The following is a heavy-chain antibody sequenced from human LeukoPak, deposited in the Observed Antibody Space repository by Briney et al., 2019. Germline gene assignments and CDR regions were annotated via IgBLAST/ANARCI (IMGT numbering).Heavy chain of an antibody. J-gene: IGHJ4*02. Sequence: PGGSLRLSCAASGFTFSDHYIDWVRQAPGKGLEWVSIIYSGGSTYYADSVRGRFTISRDNSKNTLYLLMNSLRAEDTAVYYCATSGWWGYFDYWGQGTLVTVSS. CDR3: ATSGWWGYFDY. D-gene: IGHD6-19*01. CDR2: IYSGGST. V-gene: IGHV3-66*01. CDR1: GFTFSDHY.